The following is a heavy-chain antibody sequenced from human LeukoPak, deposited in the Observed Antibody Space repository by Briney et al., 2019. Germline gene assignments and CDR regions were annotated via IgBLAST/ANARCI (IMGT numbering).Heavy chain of an antibody. J-gene: IGHJ6*03. CDR2: ISGSGGST. Sequence: GGSLRLSCAASGFTFSSYAMSWVRQAPGKGLEWVSAISGSGGSTYYADSVKGRFTISRDNSKNTLYLQMNSLRAEDTAVYYCAKQSNSYGYYYYYYMDVWAKGPRSPSP. D-gene: IGHD4-11*01. V-gene: IGHV3-23*01. CDR3: AKQSNSYGYYYYYYMDV. CDR1: GFTFSSYA.